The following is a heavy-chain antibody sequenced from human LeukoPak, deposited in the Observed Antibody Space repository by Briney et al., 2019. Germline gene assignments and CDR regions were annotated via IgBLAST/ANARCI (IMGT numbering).Heavy chain of an antibody. CDR1: GFTFSDYY. D-gene: IGHD1-26*01. CDR2: ISPSGRHT. CDR3: AKPPEVGATVGYFDY. V-gene: IGHV3-11*03. J-gene: IGHJ4*02. Sequence: GGSLRLSCAASGFTFSDYYMSWIRQAPGKGLEWVSYISPSGRHTNYADSVKGRFTISRDNAKNSLYLQMNSLRAEDTAVYYCAKPPEVGATVGYFDYWGQGTLVTVSS.